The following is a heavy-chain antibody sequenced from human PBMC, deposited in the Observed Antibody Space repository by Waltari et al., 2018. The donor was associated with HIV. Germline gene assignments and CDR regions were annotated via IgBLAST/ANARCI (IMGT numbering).Heavy chain of an antibody. CDR3: TTIQFYYVFEF. CDR1: GFTFRNAW. Sequence: EGQLVEPGGGLGRPGGSLRLSCVVSGFTFRNAWMIWVRRAPGKGLEWVGRIKTKTDGRTVDYAATVTGRFTISRDDSQSTLYLEINSLKTEDTAVYYCTTIQFYYVFEFWGQGTLVTVSS. CDR2: IKTKTDGRTV. V-gene: IGHV3-15*01. D-gene: IGHD3-10*02. J-gene: IGHJ4*02.